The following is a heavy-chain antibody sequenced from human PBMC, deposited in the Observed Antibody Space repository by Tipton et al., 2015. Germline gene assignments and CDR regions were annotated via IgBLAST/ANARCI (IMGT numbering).Heavy chain of an antibody. V-gene: IGHV4-4*02. CDR3: ARARGRHGGLFDS. J-gene: IGHJ4*02. Sequence: GLVKLSETLSLTCAVSGGSISSSNWCSWVRQPPGKGLEWIGEIYHSGSTNYNPSLKSRITISVDKSKNQFSLKLTSVTAADTAVYYCARARGRHGGLFDSWGQGILVTVSS. D-gene: IGHD4-23*01. CDR2: IYHSGST. CDR1: GGSISSSNW.